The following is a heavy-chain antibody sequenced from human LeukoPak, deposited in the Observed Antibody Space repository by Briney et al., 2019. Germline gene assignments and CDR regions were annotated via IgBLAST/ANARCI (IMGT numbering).Heavy chain of an antibody. CDR3: ARVVQSTDSSGFYLPEYFQH. CDR1: GYSISSGYH. V-gene: IGHV4-38-2*02. CDR2: IYHSGST. D-gene: IGHD3-22*01. J-gene: IGHJ1*01. Sequence: PSETLSLTCTVSGYSISSGYHWGWIRQPPGKGLERIGSIYHSGSTYYNPSLKSRVTISVDTSKNQFSLKLRSVTAADIAVYYCARVVQSTDSSGFYLPEYFQHWGQGTLVTVSS.